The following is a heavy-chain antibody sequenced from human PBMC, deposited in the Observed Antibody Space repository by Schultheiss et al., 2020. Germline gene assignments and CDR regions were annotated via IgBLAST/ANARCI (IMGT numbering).Heavy chain of an antibody. J-gene: IGHJ4*02. Sequence: LSLTCTVSGGSISSYYWSWIRQPPGKGLEWIGYIYYSGSTNYNPSLKSRVTISVDTSKNQFSLKLSSVTAADTAVYYCARVNDFWSGYRRLDYWGQGTLVTVSS. D-gene: IGHD3-3*01. CDR2: IYYSGST. V-gene: IGHV4-59*08. CDR3: ARVNDFWSGYRRLDY. CDR1: GGSISSYY.